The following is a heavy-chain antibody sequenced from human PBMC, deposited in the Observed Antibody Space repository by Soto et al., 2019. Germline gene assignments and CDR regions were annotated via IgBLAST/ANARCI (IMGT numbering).Heavy chain of an antibody. CDR2: INHSGST. Sequence: QVQLQQWGAGLLKPSETLSLTCAVYGGSFSGYYWSWIRQPPVKGLEWIGEINHSGSTNYNPSLKSRVTISVDTSKNQFSLKLSAVTAADTAVYYCARCPTYYYGSGSYAPYFDYWGQGTLFTVSS. J-gene: IGHJ4*02. D-gene: IGHD3-10*01. CDR1: GGSFSGYY. CDR3: ARCPTYYYGSGSYAPYFDY. V-gene: IGHV4-34*01.